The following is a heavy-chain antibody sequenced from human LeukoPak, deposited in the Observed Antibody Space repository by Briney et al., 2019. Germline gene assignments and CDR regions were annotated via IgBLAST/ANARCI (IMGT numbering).Heavy chain of an antibody. Sequence: PGGSLRLSCAASGFTFDDYGMSWVRQAPGKGLEWVSGINWNGGSTGYADSVKGRFTISRDNAKNSLYLQMNSLRAEDTALYYCARGGCSSTSCYTYYSYYMDVWGKGTTVTVSS. CDR2: INWNGGST. CDR3: ARGGCSSTSCYTYYSYYMDV. CDR1: GFTFDDYG. V-gene: IGHV3-20*04. J-gene: IGHJ6*03. D-gene: IGHD2-2*01.